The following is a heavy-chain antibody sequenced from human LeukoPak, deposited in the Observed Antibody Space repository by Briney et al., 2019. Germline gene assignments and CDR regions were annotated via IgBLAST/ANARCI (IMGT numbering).Heavy chain of an antibody. CDR3: ARQLLAAPIDY. Sequence: GGSLRLSCAASGFTFSSYEMNWVRQAPGKGLEWVSYIRSSSSTIYYADSVKGRFTISRDNAKNSLYLQMNSLRAEDTAVYYCARQLLAAPIDYWGQGTLVTVSS. V-gene: IGHV3-48*03. D-gene: IGHD2-15*01. CDR1: GFTFSSYE. J-gene: IGHJ4*02. CDR2: IRSSSSTI.